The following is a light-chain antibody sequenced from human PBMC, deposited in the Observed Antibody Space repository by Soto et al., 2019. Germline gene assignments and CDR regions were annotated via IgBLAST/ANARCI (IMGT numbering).Light chain of an antibody. CDR1: SSNIGGNT. J-gene: IGLJ1*01. CDR2: SNK. Sequence: QSVLTQPPSASWTPGQRVTISCSGSSSNIGGNTVNWYQQLPGTAPKLLIYSNKQRPSGVPDRFSGSKSGTSASLAISGLQSEDEADYYCAAWHDSLNGYVFGTGTKVTVL. CDR3: AAWHDSLNGYV. V-gene: IGLV1-44*01.